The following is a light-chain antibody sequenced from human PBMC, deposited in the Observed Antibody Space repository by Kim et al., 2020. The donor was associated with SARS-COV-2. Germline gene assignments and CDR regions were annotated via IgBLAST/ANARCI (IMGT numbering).Light chain of an antibody. Sequence: APRSWSPGERATLSCRASQSVSSYLAWYQQKPGQAPRLLIYDASNRATGIPARFSGSGSGTDFTLTISSLEPEDFAVYYCQQPWTFGQGTKVDIK. J-gene: IGKJ1*01. CDR1: QSVSSY. CDR3: QQPWT. CDR2: DAS. V-gene: IGKV3-11*01.